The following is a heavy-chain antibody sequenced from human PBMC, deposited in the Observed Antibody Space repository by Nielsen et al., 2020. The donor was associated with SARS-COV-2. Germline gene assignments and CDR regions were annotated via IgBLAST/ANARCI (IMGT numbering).Heavy chain of an antibody. J-gene: IGHJ5*02. V-gene: IGHV4-31*03. CDR1: GGSISSGGYY. CDR3: ARNGVSSGYYH. Sequence: SETLSLTCTVSGGSISSGGYYWSWIRQHPGKGLEWIGYIYYSGSTYYNPSLKSRVTISVDTSKNQFSLKLSSVTAADTAVYYCARNGVSSGYYHWGQGTLVTVSS. D-gene: IGHD3-22*01. CDR2: IYYSGST.